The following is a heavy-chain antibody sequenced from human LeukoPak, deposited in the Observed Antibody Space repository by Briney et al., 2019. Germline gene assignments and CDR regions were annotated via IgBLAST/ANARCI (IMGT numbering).Heavy chain of an antibody. D-gene: IGHD6-13*01. Sequence: PSETLSLTCTVSGGSISSSSYYWGWIRQPPGKGLEWIGSIYYSGSTNYNPSLKSRVTISVDTSKNQFSLKLSSVTAADTAVYYCARVAAAIDYWGQGTLVTVSS. CDR1: GGSISSSSYY. V-gene: IGHV4-39*07. CDR2: IYYSGST. CDR3: ARVAAAIDY. J-gene: IGHJ4*02.